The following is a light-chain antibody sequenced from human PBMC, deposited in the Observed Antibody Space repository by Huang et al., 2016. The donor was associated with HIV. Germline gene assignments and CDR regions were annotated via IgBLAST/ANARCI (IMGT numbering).Light chain of an antibody. CDR2: DTS. CDR3: QQRSNWPPWT. CDR1: QSVSSD. V-gene: IGKV3-11*01. Sequence: EIVLTQSPATLYLSPGERATLSYRASQSVSSDLAWYQQKPGQAPMLLIYDTSSRATGLPARLSGSGSGTDFTLTISSLEPEDFAVYYCQQRSNWPPWTFGQGTKVEIK. J-gene: IGKJ1*01.